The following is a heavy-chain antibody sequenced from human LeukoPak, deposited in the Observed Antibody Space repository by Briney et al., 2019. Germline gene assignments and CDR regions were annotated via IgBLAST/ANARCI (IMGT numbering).Heavy chain of an antibody. D-gene: IGHD6-19*01. J-gene: IGHJ3*02. CDR1: AFTFSSYS. CDR2: ISSGSSTV. CDR3: ARGYSSGRSAFDI. V-gene: IGHV3-48*04. Sequence: GGSLRLSCAASAFTFSSYSMNWVRQAPGKGLEGVSYISSGSSTVYYADSVKGRFTISRDNAKNSMYLQMSSVRAEDTAVYYCARGYSSGRSAFDIWGQGTMVTVSS.